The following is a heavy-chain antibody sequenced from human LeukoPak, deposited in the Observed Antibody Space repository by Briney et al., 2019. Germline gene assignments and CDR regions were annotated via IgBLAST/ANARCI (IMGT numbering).Heavy chain of an antibody. V-gene: IGHV4-61*01. D-gene: IGHD6-19*01. CDR3: ARGGLWLRYFDY. CDR2: IYYTGST. Sequence: PSETLSLTCTVSGGSVSSGTYYWSWIRQPPGKGLEWIGYIYYTGSTNYNPSLKSRVTISVDTSKNQFSLKLSSVTAADTAVYYCARGGLWLRYFDYWGQGTLVTVSS. J-gene: IGHJ4*02. CDR1: GGSVSSGTYY.